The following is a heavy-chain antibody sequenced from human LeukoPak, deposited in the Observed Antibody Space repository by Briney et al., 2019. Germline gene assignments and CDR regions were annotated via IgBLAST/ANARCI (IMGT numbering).Heavy chain of an antibody. Sequence: GKSLRLSCAASGFTFRSYAIHWVRQAPGKGLEWVTFISFDGNVKYYADSVKGRFIISRDNSKNTVSLQMNSLRAEDTALYYCAKDSVTTVVTPSYGMDVWGQGTTVTVSS. D-gene: IGHD4-17*01. J-gene: IGHJ6*02. CDR1: GFTFRSYA. CDR2: ISFDGNVK. CDR3: AKDSVTTVVTPSYGMDV. V-gene: IGHV3-30-3*01.